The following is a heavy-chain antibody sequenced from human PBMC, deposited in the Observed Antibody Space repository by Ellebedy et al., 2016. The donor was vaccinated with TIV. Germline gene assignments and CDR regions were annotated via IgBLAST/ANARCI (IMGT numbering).Heavy chain of an antibody. J-gene: IGHJ5*01. V-gene: IGHV3-30-3*01. CDR1: GFTFTDYA. CDR2: IAYDGSNK. D-gene: IGHD6-13*01. Sequence: GGSLRLSXAASGFTFTDYAMHWVRQVPGKGLEWVAIIAYDGSNKYYADSVKGRYTVSRDNSKNTLYLQMHNLKVDDTAVYYCARPGHSSSWTWFDSWGQGTLVSVSS. CDR3: ARPGHSSSWTWFDS.